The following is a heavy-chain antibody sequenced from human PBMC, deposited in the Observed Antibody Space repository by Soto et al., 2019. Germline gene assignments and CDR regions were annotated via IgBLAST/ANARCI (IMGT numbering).Heavy chain of an antibody. J-gene: IGHJ6*03. D-gene: IGHD4-17*01. CDR3: ARRYGDYYYYYMDV. CDR1: GGSFSGYY. V-gene: IGHV4-34*01. CDR2: INHSGST. Sequence: SETLSLTCAVYGGSFSGYYWSWIRQPPGKGLEWIGEINHSGSTNYNPSLKSRVTISVDTSKNQFSLKLSSVTAADTAVYYCARRYGDYYYYYMDVWGKGTTVTVSS.